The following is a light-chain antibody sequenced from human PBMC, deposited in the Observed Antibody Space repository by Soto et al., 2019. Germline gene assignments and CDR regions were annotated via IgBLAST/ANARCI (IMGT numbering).Light chain of an antibody. CDR3: QQYGSSLMYT. Sequence: EIVLTQSPGTLSLSPGERATLSCRASQSVSSSFLVWYQQKPGQAPRLLVDGASSRATGIPDRFSGSGSGTDFTLTISRLEPEDFAVYYCQQYGSSLMYTFGLGTKLVIK. CDR2: GAS. J-gene: IGKJ2*01. V-gene: IGKV3-20*01. CDR1: QSVSSSF.